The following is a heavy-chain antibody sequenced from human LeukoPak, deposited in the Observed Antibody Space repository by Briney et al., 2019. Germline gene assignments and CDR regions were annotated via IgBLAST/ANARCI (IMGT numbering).Heavy chain of an antibody. J-gene: IGHJ6*02. CDR2: IWYDGSNK. D-gene: IGHD6-19*01. CDR3: ARELQTDSSGWFEGYYYYGMDV. Sequence: PGGSLRLSCAASGFTFSSYGMHWVRQAPGKGLEWVAVIWYDGSNKYYADSVKGRFTISRDNSKNTLYLQMNSLRAEDTAVYYCARELQTDSSGWFEGYYYYGMDVWGQGTTVTVSS. CDR1: GFTFSSYG. V-gene: IGHV3-33*01.